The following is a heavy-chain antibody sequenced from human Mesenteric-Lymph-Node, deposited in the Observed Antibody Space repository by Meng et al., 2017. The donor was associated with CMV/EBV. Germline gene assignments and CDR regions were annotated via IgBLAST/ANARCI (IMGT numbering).Heavy chain of an antibody. J-gene: IGHJ4*02. D-gene: IGHD1-26*01. CDR2: ISYDGNNK. CDR3: VRDRGAYFFDY. CDR1: GFTFNNYA. Sequence: GESLKISCAASGFTFNNYAMQWVRQAPGKGLEWVSFISYDGNNKYYADSVKGRFTISRVNSKNTLDLQMNSLTPEDTAVYYCVRDRGAYFFDYCGQGTLVTVSS. V-gene: IGHV3-30-3*01.